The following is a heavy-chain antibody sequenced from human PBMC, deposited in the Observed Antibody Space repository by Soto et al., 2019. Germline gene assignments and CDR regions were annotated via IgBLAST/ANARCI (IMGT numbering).Heavy chain of an antibody. Sequence: EVQLVESGGGFIYPGGSLRLSCAASGLTISNAWMNWVRQAPGKGLEWVGRIKTNTEGGTTDYAAAVKGRFTVSRDDSKNTLYLQMNSPKTEDTAVYYCTTESVEGVWGKGTTVTVSS. J-gene: IGHJ6*04. CDR3: TTESVEGV. D-gene: IGHD2-15*01. CDR1: GLTISNAW. V-gene: IGHV3-15*07. CDR2: IKTNTEGGTT.